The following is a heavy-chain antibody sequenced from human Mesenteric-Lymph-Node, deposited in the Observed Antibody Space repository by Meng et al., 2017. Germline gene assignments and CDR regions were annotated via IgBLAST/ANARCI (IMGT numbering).Heavy chain of an antibody. CDR3: ARRREDPHDITGTTPNYYYGMDV. CDR1: GGTFSSYA. Sequence: SVKVSCKASGGTFSSYAISWVRQAPGQGLEWMGGIIPIFGTANYAQKFQGRVTITADKSTSTAYMELSSLRSEDTAVYYCARRREDPHDITGTTPNYYYGMDVWGQGTTVTVSS. CDR2: IIPIFGTA. D-gene: IGHD1-7*01. V-gene: IGHV1-69*06. J-gene: IGHJ6*02.